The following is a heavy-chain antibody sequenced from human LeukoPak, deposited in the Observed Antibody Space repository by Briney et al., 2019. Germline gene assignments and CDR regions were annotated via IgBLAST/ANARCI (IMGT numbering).Heavy chain of an antibody. D-gene: IGHD3-3*01. V-gene: IGHV1-2*02. CDR2: INPNSGGT. CDR3: ARDPAFGNWFDP. Sequence: GASVKVSCKASGYTFTGYYMHWVRQAPGQELEWMGWINPNSGGTNYAQKFQGRVTMTRDTSISTAYMELSRLRSDDTAVYYCARDPAFGNWFDPWGQGTLVTVSS. J-gene: IGHJ5*02. CDR1: GYTFTGYY.